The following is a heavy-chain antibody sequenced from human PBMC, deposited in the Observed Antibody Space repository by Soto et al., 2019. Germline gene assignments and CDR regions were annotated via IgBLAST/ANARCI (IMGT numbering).Heavy chain of an antibody. J-gene: IGHJ6*02. D-gene: IGHD4-4*01. Sequence: GSLRLSCAASGFTFSSYEMNWVRQAPGKGLEWVSYISSSGSTIYYADSVKGRFTISRDNAKNSLYLQMNSLRAEDTAVYYCARSVTSGGMDVWGQGTTVTVSS. CDR2: ISSSGSTI. CDR3: ARSVTSGGMDV. V-gene: IGHV3-48*03. CDR1: GFTFSSYE.